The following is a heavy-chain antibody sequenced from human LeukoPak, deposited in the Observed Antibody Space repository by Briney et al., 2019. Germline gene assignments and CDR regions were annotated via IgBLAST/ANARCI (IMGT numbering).Heavy chain of an antibody. D-gene: IGHD5-18*01. J-gene: IGHJ4*02. V-gene: IGHV4-30-4*01. CDR3: ARVQVIGYSYGFDY. Sequence: PSETLSLTCTVSCGSISSGDYYWRWIRQPPGKGLEWIGYIYYSGSTYYNQSLKSRVTISVDTSKTQFSLMLSSVTAADTAVYYCARVQVIGYSYGFDYWGQGTLVTVSS. CDR1: CGSISSGDYY. CDR2: IYYSGST.